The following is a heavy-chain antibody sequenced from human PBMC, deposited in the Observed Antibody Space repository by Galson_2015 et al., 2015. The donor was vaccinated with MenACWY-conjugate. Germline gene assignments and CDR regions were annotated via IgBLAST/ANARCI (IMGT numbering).Heavy chain of an antibody. Sequence: SLRLSCAASGITFSNVWMSWVRQAPGKGLEWVARIKCKTDGGTTDYATTVKGRFTISRDDSTNTLYLQMNSLKIEDTAVYFCTRDRDVGGARWWFDPWGQGTLVTVSS. CDR2: IKCKTDGGTT. J-gene: IGHJ5*02. V-gene: IGHV3-15*01. CDR3: TRDRDVGGARWWFDP. CDR1: GITFSNVW. D-gene: IGHD3-16*01.